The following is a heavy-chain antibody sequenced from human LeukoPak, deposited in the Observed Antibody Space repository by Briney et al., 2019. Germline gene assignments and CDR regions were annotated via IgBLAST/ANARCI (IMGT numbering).Heavy chain of an antibody. J-gene: IGHJ6*02. CDR3: ARDRYSSGWYYYYGMDV. CDR2: ISYDGSNK. Sequence: PGGSPRLSCEASGFTFSSYAVHWVRQAPGKGLEWVAVISYDGSNKYYADSVKGRFTISRDNSKNTLYLQMNSLRAEDTAVYYCARDRYSSGWYYYYGMDVWGQGTTVTVSS. D-gene: IGHD6-19*01. V-gene: IGHV3-30-3*01. CDR1: GFTFSSYA.